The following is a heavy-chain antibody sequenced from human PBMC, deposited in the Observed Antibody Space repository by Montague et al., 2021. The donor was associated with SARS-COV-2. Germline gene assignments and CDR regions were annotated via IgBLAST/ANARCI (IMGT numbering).Heavy chain of an antibody. V-gene: IGHV3-7*01. Sequence: SLRLSCAASGFTFRSSWMFWVRQAPGKGLEWVANITQDGSEKYYVDSVKGRFTISRDNAKNSLYLQMSSLRAEDTAVYYCARDMAGGSYYYYGMDVWGQGTTVTVSS. CDR3: ARDMAGGSYYYYGMDV. D-gene: IGHD1-26*01. CDR2: ITQDGSEK. J-gene: IGHJ6*02. CDR1: GFTFRSSW.